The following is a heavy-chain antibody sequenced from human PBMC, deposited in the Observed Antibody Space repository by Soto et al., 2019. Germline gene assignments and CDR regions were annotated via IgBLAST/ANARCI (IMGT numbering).Heavy chain of an antibody. CDR2: IYYSGST. CDR3: ARRYGYSLDY. CDR1: GCSISSYY. J-gene: IGHJ4*02. D-gene: IGHD1-1*01. V-gene: IGHV4-59*08. Sequence: PSETLSLTCTVSGCSISSYYWSWIRQPPGKKLEWIGYIYYSGSTNYNHSLKSRDTISVDTSKNQFSLKLSSVTAADSSLYYCARRYGYSLDYWGQGTLVSGSS.